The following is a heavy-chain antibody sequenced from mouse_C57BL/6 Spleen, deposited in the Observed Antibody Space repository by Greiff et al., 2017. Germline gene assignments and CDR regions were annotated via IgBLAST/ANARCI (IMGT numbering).Heavy chain of an antibody. CDR3: AFYYSNYEFAY. CDR1: GYTFTSYW. D-gene: IGHD2-5*01. J-gene: IGHJ3*01. Sequence: VQLQQPGAELVRPGSSVKLSCKASGYTFTSYWMDRVQQRPGQGLEWIGNIYPSDSETHYNQKFKDKATLTVDKSSSTAYMQLSSLTSEDSAVYYCAFYYSNYEFAYWGQGTLVTVSA. V-gene: IGHV1-61*01. CDR2: IYPSDSET.